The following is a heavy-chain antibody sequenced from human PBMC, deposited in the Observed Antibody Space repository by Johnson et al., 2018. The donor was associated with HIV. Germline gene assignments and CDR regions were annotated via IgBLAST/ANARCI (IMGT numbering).Heavy chain of an antibody. Sequence: VQLVESGGGVVRPGGSLRLSCAASGFTFDDYAMHWVRQAPGKGLEWVSGISGNSGSIGYADSVKGRFPLPRDNAKNSLYLQMNSLRAEYTALYYCAKGTVGGYYGSGRVAFDIWGQGTMVTVSS. CDR2: ISGNSGSI. V-gene: IGHV3-9*01. D-gene: IGHD3-10*01. J-gene: IGHJ3*02. CDR1: GFTFDDYA. CDR3: AKGTVGGYYGSGRVAFDI.